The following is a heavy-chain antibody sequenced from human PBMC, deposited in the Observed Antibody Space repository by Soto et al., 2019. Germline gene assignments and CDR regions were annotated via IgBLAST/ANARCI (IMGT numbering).Heavy chain of an antibody. V-gene: IGHV1-46*01. D-gene: IGHD3-22*01. CDR3: AAEYYYDSSGYRNYYYGMDV. CDR2: INPSGGST. J-gene: IGHJ6*02. Sequence: ASVKVSCKASGYTLIMYYIHWMRQAPGQGPEWMGLINPSGGSTTYAQKFQGRVTITRDMSTSTAYMELSSLRSEDTAVYYCAAEYYYDSSGYRNYYYGMDVWGQGTTVTVSS. CDR1: GYTLIMYY.